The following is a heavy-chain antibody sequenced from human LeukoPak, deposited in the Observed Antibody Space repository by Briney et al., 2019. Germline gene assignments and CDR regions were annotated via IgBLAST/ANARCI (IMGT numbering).Heavy chain of an antibody. Sequence: PGGSLRLSCAASGFTFSSYGMHWVRQAPGKGLEWVAFIRYDGSNKYYADSVKGRFTISRDNSKNTLYLQMNSLRAEDTAVYYCAKDLRSAVRGVTSWGQGTLVTVSS. D-gene: IGHD3-10*01. V-gene: IGHV3-30*02. CDR3: AKDLRSAVRGVTS. CDR1: GFTFSSYG. CDR2: IRYDGSNK. J-gene: IGHJ5*02.